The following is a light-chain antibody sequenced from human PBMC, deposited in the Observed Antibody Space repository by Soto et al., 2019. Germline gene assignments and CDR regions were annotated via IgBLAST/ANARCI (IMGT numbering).Light chain of an antibody. CDR3: QQCDNLPYT. J-gene: IGKJ2*01. CDR1: QDIRNY. CDR2: DAS. Sequence: DVQMTQSPSSLSASVGDRVTITCHASQDIRNYLNWYQQKPGKAPKLLIYDASNLETGVTSRFSGSGSETDFSFTISSLQPEDIATYFCQQCDNLPYTFGQGTKLEIK. V-gene: IGKV1-33*01.